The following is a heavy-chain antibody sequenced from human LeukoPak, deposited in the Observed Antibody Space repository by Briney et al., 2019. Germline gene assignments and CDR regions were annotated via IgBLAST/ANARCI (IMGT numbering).Heavy chain of an antibody. CDR1: GGSISSGSYF. J-gene: IGHJ3*02. CDR3: AGYYDSSGPMGYRI. V-gene: IGHV4-61*02. CDR2: IYTSGST. D-gene: IGHD3-22*01. Sequence: SQTLSLTSTVSGGSISSGSYFWSWIRQPAGKGLEWIGRIYTSGSTKYNPSLKSRVTISVDTSRNQFSLKLSSVTAADTAVYYCAGYYDSSGPMGYRIWGQGTMVTVSS.